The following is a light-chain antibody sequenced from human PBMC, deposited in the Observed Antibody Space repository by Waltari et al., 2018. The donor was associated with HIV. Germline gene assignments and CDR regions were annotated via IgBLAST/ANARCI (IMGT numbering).Light chain of an antibody. V-gene: IGLV6-57*02. CDR2: KDD. CDR1: SGRVATNY. J-gene: IGLJ3*02. CDR3: QSFHGITAV. Sequence: NFMLTQPHSVSASPGKTVTISCTGSSGRVATNYVKWYQQRPGSAPTTVIYKDDQRPSGVPDRFSGSIKSSSNSASLTISGLKTEDEADYYCQSFHGITAVFGGGTKLTVL.